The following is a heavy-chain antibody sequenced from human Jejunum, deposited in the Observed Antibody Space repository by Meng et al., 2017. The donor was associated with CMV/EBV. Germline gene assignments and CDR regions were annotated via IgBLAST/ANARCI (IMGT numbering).Heavy chain of an antibody. CDR2: ITASDNFI. CDR3: ARDRQVATIMNFDY. V-gene: IGHV3-21*06. D-gene: IGHD5-12*01. J-gene: IGHJ4*02. CDR1: GFSFSSYS. Sequence: SGFSFSSYSMNGVRQAPGKGLEWVSTITASDNFISYADSVMGRFTISRDNAKNSLYLQMNSLGADDTGVYYCARDRQVATIMNFDYWGQGARVTVS.